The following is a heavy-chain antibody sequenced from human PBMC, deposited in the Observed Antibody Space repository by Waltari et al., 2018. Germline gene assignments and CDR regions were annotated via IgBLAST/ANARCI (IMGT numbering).Heavy chain of an antibody. CDR2: INRDGSIT. Sequence: EVQLVEYGGGLVQPGGALRLYCAASGFTFSNYWMHWVRQAPGKGLVWVSGINRDGSITNYADSVKGRFTISRDNAKNTLYLQMNSLRAEDTAVFYCARGLSSSWYNWGQGTLVTVSS. V-gene: IGHV3-74*01. D-gene: IGHD6-13*01. J-gene: IGHJ4*02. CDR3: ARGLSSSWYN. CDR1: GFTFSNYW.